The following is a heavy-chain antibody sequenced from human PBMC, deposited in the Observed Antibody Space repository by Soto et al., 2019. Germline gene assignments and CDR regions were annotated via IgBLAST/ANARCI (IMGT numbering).Heavy chain of an antibody. Sequence: VQLTQSETQLKQPGSSMKVSCQTSGDTFNSHSLNWVRQAPDQGLEWLGGVLPLYKEAVYAPKFQGRVTITADSSAKTVFLEMTSLRSDDSGVYFCARDQGGGLRSTWFDIWGQGTPVTVS. J-gene: IGHJ5*02. CDR1: GDTFNSHS. CDR3: ARDQGGGLRSTWFDI. D-gene: IGHD3-16*01. CDR2: VLPLYKEA. V-gene: IGHV1-69*14.